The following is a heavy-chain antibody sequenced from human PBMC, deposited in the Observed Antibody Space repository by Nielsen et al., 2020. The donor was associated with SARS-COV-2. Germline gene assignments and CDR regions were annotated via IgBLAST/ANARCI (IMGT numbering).Heavy chain of an antibody. CDR3: ARHGSLYATSGP. CDR2: IYYSRSS. Sequence: SETLSLTCTVSGGSISSSSYYWGWIRQPPGKGLEWIGSIYYSRSSDYNPSLKSRVTISVDTSKNQFSLKLSSVTAADTAVYFCARHGSLYATSGPWGQGTLVTVSS. V-gene: IGHV4-39*01. D-gene: IGHD2-15*01. CDR1: GGSISSSSYY. J-gene: IGHJ4*02.